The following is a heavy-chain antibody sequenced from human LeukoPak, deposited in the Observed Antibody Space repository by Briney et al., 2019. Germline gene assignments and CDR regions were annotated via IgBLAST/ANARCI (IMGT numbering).Heavy chain of an antibody. J-gene: IGHJ5*02. CDR3: ARAGAVVDNWFDP. Sequence: PGRSLRLSCAASGFTFSSYAMHWVRQAPGKGLEWVAVISYDGSNKYYADSVKGRFTISRDNSKNTLYLQMNSLRADDTAVYYCARAGAVVDNWFDPWGQGTLVTVSS. D-gene: IGHD2-15*01. CDR2: ISYDGSNK. CDR1: GFTFSSYA. V-gene: IGHV3-30*04.